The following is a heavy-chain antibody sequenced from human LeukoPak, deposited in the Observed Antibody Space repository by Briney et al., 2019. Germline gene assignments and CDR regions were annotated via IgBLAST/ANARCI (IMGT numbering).Heavy chain of an antibody. Sequence: HPGESLKLSCAASGFTFSSSAMTWVRQGPGKGLQWVSSITGSGGGTYYADSVKGRFAISRDNSKNTLYLQLNSLRAEDTAVYYCAKWSGTDYGYGYGDYWAQGILVTVSS. CDR2: ITGSGGGT. D-gene: IGHD4-17*01. CDR3: AKWSGTDYGYGYGDY. CDR1: GFTFSSSA. V-gene: IGHV3-23*01. J-gene: IGHJ4*02.